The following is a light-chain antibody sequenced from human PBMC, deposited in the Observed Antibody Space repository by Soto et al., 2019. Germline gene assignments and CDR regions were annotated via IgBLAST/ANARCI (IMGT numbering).Light chain of an antibody. Sequence: EIVMTQSPATLSVSPGERATLSCRASQSVSSNLAWYQQKPGQTPKLLIYVTSTRATGIPARFSGSGSGTKFTITIISLQSEDFAVYYCQQYNVWTLTFGGGTKVEFK. CDR2: VTS. CDR3: QQYNVWTLT. CDR1: QSVSSN. J-gene: IGKJ4*01. V-gene: IGKV3-15*01.